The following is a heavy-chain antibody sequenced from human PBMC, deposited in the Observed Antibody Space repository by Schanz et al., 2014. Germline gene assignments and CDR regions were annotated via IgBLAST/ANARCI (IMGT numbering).Heavy chain of an antibody. CDR3: AKGRFGELSAFDI. V-gene: IGHV3-23*01. CDR1: GFTFSSYG. Sequence: EVQLLESGGGVVQPGRSLRLSCAASGFTFSSYGMNWLRQAPGKGLEWVSVIGVDGTTTYYADSVKGRFTISRDNSKNTLYLQMNSLRAEDTAVYYCAKGRFGELSAFDIRGQGTMVTVSS. J-gene: IGHJ3*02. D-gene: IGHD3-10*01. CDR2: IGVDGTTT.